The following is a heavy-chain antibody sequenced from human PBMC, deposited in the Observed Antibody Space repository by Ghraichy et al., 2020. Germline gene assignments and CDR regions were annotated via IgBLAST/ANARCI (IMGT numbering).Heavy chain of an antibody. Sequence: SETLSLTCAVYGGSFSGYYWSWIRQPPGKGLEWIGEINHSGSTNYNPSLKSRVTISVDTSKNQFSLKLSSVTAADTAVYYCARGTYGSGSYYIPRWTYYFDYWGQGTLVTVSS. CDR1: GGSFSGYY. J-gene: IGHJ4*02. CDR2: INHSGST. D-gene: IGHD3-10*01. CDR3: ARGTYGSGSYYIPRWTYYFDY. V-gene: IGHV4-34*01.